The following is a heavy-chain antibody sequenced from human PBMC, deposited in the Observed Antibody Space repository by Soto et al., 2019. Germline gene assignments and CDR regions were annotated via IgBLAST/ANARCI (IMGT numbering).Heavy chain of an antibody. V-gene: IGHV3-21*01. Sequence: GGSLRLSCAASGFTFSSYSMNWVRQAPGKGLEWVSSISSSSSYIYYADSVKGRFTISRDNAKNSLYLQMNSLRAEDTAVYYCARDADSSSWYGYYYYYGMDVWGQGTTVTVSS. J-gene: IGHJ6*02. D-gene: IGHD6-13*01. CDR3: ARDADSSSWYGYYYYYGMDV. CDR2: ISSSSSYI. CDR1: GFTFSSYS.